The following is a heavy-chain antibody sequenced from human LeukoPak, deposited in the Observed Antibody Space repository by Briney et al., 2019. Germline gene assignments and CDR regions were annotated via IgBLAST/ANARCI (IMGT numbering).Heavy chain of an antibody. Sequence: GGSLRLSCAASGFTFSSYGMHWVRQAPGKGLEWVAVISYDGSNKYYADSVKGRFTISRDNSKNTLYLQMNSLRAEDTAVYYRARRSSSWYYFDYWGQGTLVTVSS. J-gene: IGHJ4*02. CDR3: ARRSSSWYYFDY. CDR2: ISYDGSNK. D-gene: IGHD6-13*01. CDR1: GFTFSSYG. V-gene: IGHV3-30*03.